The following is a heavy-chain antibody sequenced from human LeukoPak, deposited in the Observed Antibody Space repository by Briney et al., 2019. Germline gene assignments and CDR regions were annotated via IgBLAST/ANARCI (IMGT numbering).Heavy chain of an antibody. D-gene: IGHD6-19*01. V-gene: IGHV3-30*18. J-gene: IGHJ6*03. Sequence: GGSLRLSRAASGFTFSSYGMHWVRQAPGKGLEWVAVISFDGSNKYYADSVKGRFTISRDNSKNTLFLQMNSLRAEDTALYYCAKDWAVATYLYYYMDVWGQGTTVTVS. CDR3: AKDWAVATYLYYYMDV. CDR2: ISFDGSNK. CDR1: GFTFSSYG.